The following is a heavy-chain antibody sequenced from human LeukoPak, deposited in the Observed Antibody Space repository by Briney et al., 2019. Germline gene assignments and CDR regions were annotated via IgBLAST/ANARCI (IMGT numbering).Heavy chain of an antibody. CDR2: ISAYNGNT. CDR3: ARGRLQLERLRFDP. Sequence: ASVKVSCKASGYTFTSYGISWVRQAPGQGREWMGWISAYNGNTNYAQKLQGRVTMTTDTSTSTAYMELRSLRSDDTAVYYCARGRLQLERLRFDPWGQGTLVTVSS. J-gene: IGHJ5*02. D-gene: IGHD1-1*01. V-gene: IGHV1-18*01. CDR1: GYTFTSYG.